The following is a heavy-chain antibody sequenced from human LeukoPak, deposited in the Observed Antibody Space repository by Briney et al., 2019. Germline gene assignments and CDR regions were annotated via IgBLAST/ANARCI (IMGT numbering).Heavy chain of an antibody. Sequence: ASVTVSCKATGYTFTSYGYSWVRQPRGQGVEWMGWISAYNGNTNYAQKLQGRVTITTDTSTSTAYMELRSLRSDDTAVYYCARAGDYDFWSGYHTTYNFDYGGQGTRVTVSA. CDR1: GYTFTSYG. J-gene: IGHJ4*02. V-gene: IGHV1-18*01. CDR2: ISAYNGNT. CDR3: ARAGDYDFWSGYHTTYNFDY. D-gene: IGHD3-3*01.